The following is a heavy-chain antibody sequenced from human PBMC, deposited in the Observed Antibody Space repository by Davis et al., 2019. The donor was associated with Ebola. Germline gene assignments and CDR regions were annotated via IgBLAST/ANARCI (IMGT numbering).Heavy chain of an antibody. V-gene: IGHV3-7*03. D-gene: IGHD6-19*01. J-gene: IGHJ4*02. CDR1: GFTFSSYW. CDR2: IKQDGSEK. Sequence: GESLKISCAASGFTFSSYWMSWVRQAPGKGLEWVANIKQDGSEKYYVDSVKGRFTISRDNAKNSLYLQMNSLRAEDTAVYYCARAKIAVAGTFDYWGQGTLVTVSS. CDR3: ARAKIAVAGTFDY.